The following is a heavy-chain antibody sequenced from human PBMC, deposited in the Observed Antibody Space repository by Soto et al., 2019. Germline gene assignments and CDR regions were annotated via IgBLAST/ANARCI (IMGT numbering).Heavy chain of an antibody. CDR3: ARDAYDYDDTSGYYRH. Sequence: EVQLVESGGGLVQPGGSLRLSCAASGFTFSTYKMNWVRQAPGKGLEWVSYISSSSSTIYYADSVKGRFTISRDNAKNSLYLHMNSLRDEDTAVFYCARDAYDYDDTSGYYRHWGQGTLVTVSS. J-gene: IGHJ4*02. CDR2: ISSSSSTI. D-gene: IGHD3-22*01. CDR1: GFTFSTYK. V-gene: IGHV3-48*02.